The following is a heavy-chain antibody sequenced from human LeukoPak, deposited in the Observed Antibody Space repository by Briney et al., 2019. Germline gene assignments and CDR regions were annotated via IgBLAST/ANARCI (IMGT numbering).Heavy chain of an antibody. CDR1: GFTFSSYD. J-gene: IGHJ4*02. CDR2: IGTAGDT. Sequence: GGSLRLSCAASGFTFSSYDMHWVRQATGKGLEWVSAIGTAGDTYYPGSVKGRFTISRESAKNSLYLQMNSLRAEDTAVYYCARRTIGGDCFDHWGQGTLVTVSS. V-gene: IGHV3-13*01. CDR3: ARRTIGGDCFDH. D-gene: IGHD2-21*01.